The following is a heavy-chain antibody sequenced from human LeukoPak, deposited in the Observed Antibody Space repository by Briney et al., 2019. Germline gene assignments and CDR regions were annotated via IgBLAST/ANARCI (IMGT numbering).Heavy chain of an antibody. CDR1: GDSISSSSYY. D-gene: IGHD2-2*01. V-gene: IGHV4-39*01. Sequence: SETLSLTCTVSGDSISSSSYYWGWIRQPPGKGLEWIGSIYYSGSTYYNPSLKSRVTISVDTSKNQFSLKLPSVSAADTAVYYCARAHVVVPAAGDHDAFDIWGQGTMVTVSS. CDR3: ARAHVVVPAAGDHDAFDI. CDR2: IYYSGST. J-gene: IGHJ3*02.